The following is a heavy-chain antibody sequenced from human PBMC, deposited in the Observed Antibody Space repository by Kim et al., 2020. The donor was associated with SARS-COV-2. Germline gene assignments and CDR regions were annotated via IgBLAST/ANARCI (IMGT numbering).Heavy chain of an antibody. J-gene: IGHJ4*02. D-gene: IGHD3-9*01. V-gene: IGHV3-15*01. CDR3: TTLATTTYYDILTGYYRLDY. CDR2: IKSKTDGGTT. Sequence: GGSLRLSCAASGFTFSNAWMSWVRQAPGKGLEWVGRIKSKTDGGTTDYAAPVKGRFTISRDDSKNTLYLQMNSLKTEDTAVYYCTTLATTTYYDILTGYYRLDYSGQGTLVTVSS. CDR1: GFTFSNAW.